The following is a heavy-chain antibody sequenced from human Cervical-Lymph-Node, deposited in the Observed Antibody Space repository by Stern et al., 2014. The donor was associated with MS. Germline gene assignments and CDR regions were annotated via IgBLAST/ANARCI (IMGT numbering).Heavy chain of an antibody. CDR3: ARGDLYYYGMDV. V-gene: IGHV3-11*06. J-gene: IGHJ6*02. CDR2: ISNTRDYT. CDR1: GFIFSDHY. Sequence: VQLVESGGGLVKPGGSLRLSCAASGFIFSDHYMSWIRQAPGKGMEFVSYISNTRDYTNYANSVKGRFTISRDNTKNSLYLQMNNLRAEDTAVYYCARGDLYYYGMDVWGQGTMVTVSS.